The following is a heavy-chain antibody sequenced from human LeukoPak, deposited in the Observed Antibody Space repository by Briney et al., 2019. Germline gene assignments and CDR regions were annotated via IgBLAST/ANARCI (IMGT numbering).Heavy chain of an antibody. V-gene: IGHV3-33*01. CDR3: ARDIGTRARIYYGMDV. J-gene: IGHJ6*02. CDR1: GFTFSNYG. D-gene: IGHD1-14*01. Sequence: GRSLRLSCAASGFTFSNYGMHWVRQAPGKGLEWVAVIWYDGSNKYYADSVKGRFTISRDNSKNTLYLQMNSLRAEDTAVYYCARDIGTRARIYYGMDVWGQGTTVTVSS. CDR2: IWYDGSNK.